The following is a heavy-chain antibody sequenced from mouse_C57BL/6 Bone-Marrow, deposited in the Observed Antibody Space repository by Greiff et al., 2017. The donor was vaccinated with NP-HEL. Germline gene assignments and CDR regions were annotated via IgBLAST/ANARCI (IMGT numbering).Heavy chain of an antibody. CDR1: GYTFTSYW. Sequence: QVQLQQPGAELVMPGASVKLSCKASGYTFTSYWMHWVKQRPGQGLEWLGEIDPSDSYTNYNQKFKGKSTVTVDKSSSTAYMQLSSLTSEDSAVYYCARSGIYDGYYPAWFAYWGQGTLVTVSA. CDR3: ARSGIYDGYYPAWFAY. J-gene: IGHJ3*01. CDR2: IDPSDSYT. V-gene: IGHV1-69*01. D-gene: IGHD2-3*01.